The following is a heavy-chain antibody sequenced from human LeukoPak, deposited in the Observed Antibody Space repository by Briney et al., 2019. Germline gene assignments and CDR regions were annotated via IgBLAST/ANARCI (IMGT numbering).Heavy chain of an antibody. V-gene: IGHV1-8*02. CDR2: MNPNGGNT. Sequence: ASVKVSCKASGYTFTSYYMHWVRQATGQGLEWMGWMNPNGGNTGYAQKFQGRVTMTRNTSISTAYMELSSLRSEDTAVYYCARGSHDILTGDWGQGTLVTVSS. CDR1: GYTFTSYY. D-gene: IGHD3-9*01. CDR3: ARGSHDILTGD. J-gene: IGHJ4*02.